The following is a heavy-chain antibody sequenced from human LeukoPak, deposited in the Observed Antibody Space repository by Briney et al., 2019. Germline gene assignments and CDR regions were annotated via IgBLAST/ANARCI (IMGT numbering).Heavy chain of an antibody. CDR1: GGSISSYY. CDR2: IHTSGTT. CDR3: ARETEVPGGRSWDF. V-gene: IGHV4-4*07. Sequence: SETLSLTCTVSGGSISSYYWTWIRQRGGRGLEGIGRIHTSGTTNHNPSLKTRVTMSVDTSNNHFSLKLSSVTAADTAVYYCARETEVPGGRSWDFWGQGTLVTVSS. D-gene: IGHD6-19*01. J-gene: IGHJ4*02.